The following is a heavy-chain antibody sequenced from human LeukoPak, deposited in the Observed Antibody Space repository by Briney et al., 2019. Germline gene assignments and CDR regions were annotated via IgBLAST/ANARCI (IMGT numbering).Heavy chain of an antibody. D-gene: IGHD3-16*02. CDR2: INTNTGNP. V-gene: IGHV7-4-1*02. J-gene: IGHJ5*02. CDR1: GYTFTNNA. CDR3: ARDHGDDYVWGSYRYPGT. Sequence: ASVKVSCKTSGYTFTNNAINWVRQAPGQGLEWMGWINTNTGNPTYAQGFTGRFVFSLDTSVSTAYLQISSLKAEDTAVYYCARDHGDDYVWGSYRYPGTWGQGTLVTVSS.